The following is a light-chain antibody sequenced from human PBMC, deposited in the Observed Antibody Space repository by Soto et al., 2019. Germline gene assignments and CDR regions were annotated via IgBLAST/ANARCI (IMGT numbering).Light chain of an antibody. CDR2: AAS. J-gene: IGKJ1*01. CDR1: QSISSY. CDR3: QQSYSNPRT. V-gene: IGKV1-39*01. Sequence: DIQMTPSPSSLSASVGDRVTITCRASQSISSYLNWYQQKPGKAPKLLMYAASSLQSGVPSRFSGSGSGTDFTLTISSLQPEDFAIYYCQQSYSNPRTFGQGTKVEIK.